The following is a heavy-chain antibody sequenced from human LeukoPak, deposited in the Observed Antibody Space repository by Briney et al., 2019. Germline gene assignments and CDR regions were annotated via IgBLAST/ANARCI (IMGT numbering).Heavy chain of an antibody. V-gene: IGHV5-51*01. J-gene: IGHJ5*02. CDR3: ARKNTICGVVITYNWFDP. CDR1: GSIFTCYW. D-gene: IGHD3-3*01. CDR2: IYPGDSDT. Sequence: GESLQISCKGSGSIFTCYWIGCVRQMPGKVLEWMGIIYPGDSDTRYSPSFQGQVTISADDYIITAYLQWSSLKATDNAMYYCARKNTICGVVITYNWFDPWGQGTLVTVPS.